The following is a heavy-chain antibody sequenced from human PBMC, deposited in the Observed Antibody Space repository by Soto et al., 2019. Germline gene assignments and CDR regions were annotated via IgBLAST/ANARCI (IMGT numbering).Heavy chain of an antibody. V-gene: IGHV4-34*01. Sequence: QVQLQQWGAGLLKPSETLSLTCAVYGGSFSGYYWSWIRQPPGKGLEWIGEINHSGSTNYNPSLKRPFTISVDTSKNQAPLKLGSVTAADTAVYYCARPQWFGELLAADVWGQGTTVTVS. CDR1: GGSFSGYY. CDR3: ARPQWFGELLAADV. D-gene: IGHD3-10*01. J-gene: IGHJ6*02. CDR2: INHSGST.